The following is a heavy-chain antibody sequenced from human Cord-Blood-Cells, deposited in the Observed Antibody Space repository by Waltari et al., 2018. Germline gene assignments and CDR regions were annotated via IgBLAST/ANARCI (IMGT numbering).Heavy chain of an antibody. J-gene: IGHJ4*02. CDR3: ARDGPWLALDY. V-gene: IGHV3-30-3*01. Sequence: QVQLVESGGGVVQPGRSLRLSCAASGFTLSSYAMHWVRQAPGKGLEWVAVISYDGSNKYYADSVKGRFTISRDNSKNTLYLQMNSLRAEDTAVYYCARDGPWLALDYWGQGTLVTVSS. D-gene: IGHD6-19*01. CDR2: ISYDGSNK. CDR1: GFTLSSYA.